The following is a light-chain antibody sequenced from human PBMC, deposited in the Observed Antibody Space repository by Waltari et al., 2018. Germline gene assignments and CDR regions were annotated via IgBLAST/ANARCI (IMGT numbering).Light chain of an antibody. Sequence: EIVLTQSPATLSLSPGERATLSCMASKSVATYLAWYQHKPGQSPRLLIYDASNRATGVPARFSGSGSETDFTLTISSLEPEDFAVYYCQQRSNWPPAFGQGTKVEI. V-gene: IGKV3-11*01. CDR1: KSVATY. CDR3: QQRSNWPPA. J-gene: IGKJ1*01. CDR2: DAS.